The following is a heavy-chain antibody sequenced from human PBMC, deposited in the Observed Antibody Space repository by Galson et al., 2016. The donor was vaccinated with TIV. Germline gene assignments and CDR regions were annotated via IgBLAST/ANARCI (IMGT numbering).Heavy chain of an antibody. Sequence: QSGAEVKKPGESLKISCKGSGSSFPNYWIGRVRQMPGKGLEWMGVIFPDDSDTRYSPSFQGQVTISADKSINTAYLQWSSLKASDTAMYYFARADCDSSGFWGHGTLVTVSS. J-gene: IGHJ4*01. D-gene: IGHD3-22*01. CDR3: ARADCDSSGF. CDR2: IFPDDSDT. CDR1: GSSFPNYW. V-gene: IGHV5-51*01.